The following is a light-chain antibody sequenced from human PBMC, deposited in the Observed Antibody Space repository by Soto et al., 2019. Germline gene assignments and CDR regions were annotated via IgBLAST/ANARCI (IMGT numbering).Light chain of an antibody. CDR1: TGAVTSGYY. CDR2: NTS. J-gene: IGLJ3*02. CDR3: LLYYGGANWV. V-gene: IGLV7-43*01. Sequence: QTVVTQEPSLTVSPGGTVTLTCASSTGAVTSGYYPNWFQQKPGQAPRALIYNTSNKHSWTPARFSGSLLGGKAALTLSGVQPEDEAEYYCLLYYGGANWVFGGGTKVTVL.